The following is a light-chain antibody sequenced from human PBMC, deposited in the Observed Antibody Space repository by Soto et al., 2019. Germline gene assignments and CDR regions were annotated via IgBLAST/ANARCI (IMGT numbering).Light chain of an antibody. CDR3: AAWDDSLNEV. Sequence: QSVLTQPPSASGTPGQRVTISCSGSSSNIGSNTVNWYQQLPGTAPKLLIYSNNQRPSGVPDRFSGSKSVTSASLAISGLQSEDEADYYCAAWDDSLNEVFGTGTKLTVL. CDR2: SNN. V-gene: IGLV1-44*01. CDR1: SSNIGSNT. J-gene: IGLJ1*01.